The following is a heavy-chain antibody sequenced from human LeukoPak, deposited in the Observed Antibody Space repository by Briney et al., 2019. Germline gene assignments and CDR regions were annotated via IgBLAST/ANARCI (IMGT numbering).Heavy chain of an antibody. D-gene: IGHD3-3*01. CDR3: ARVYYDFRSGTTYYFDY. CDR2: IKQDGSEK. J-gene: IGHJ4*02. V-gene: IGHV3-7*01. Sequence: GGSLRLSCAASGFTSSSYWMSWVRQAPGKGLEWVANIKQDGSEKYYVDSVKGRFTISRDNAKNSLYLQMNSLRAEDTAVYYCARVYYDFRSGTTYYFDYWGQGTLVTVSS. CDR1: GFTSSSYW.